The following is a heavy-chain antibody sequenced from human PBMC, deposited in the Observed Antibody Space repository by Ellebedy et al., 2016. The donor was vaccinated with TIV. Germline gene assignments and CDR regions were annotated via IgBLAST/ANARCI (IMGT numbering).Heavy chain of an antibody. V-gene: IGHV3-23*01. CDR2: ISGTGDST. D-gene: IGHD4-23*01. CDR1: GFTFSSYA. J-gene: IGHJ3*01. CDR3: ARDPVGVGPAFDV. Sequence: GESLKISCTASGFTFSSYAMGWVRQAPGRGLEWVSPISGTGDSTYYADSVEGRFTISRDNSKNTLYLQMNSLRAEDTAIYYCARDPVGVGPAFDVWGQGTLLTVSS.